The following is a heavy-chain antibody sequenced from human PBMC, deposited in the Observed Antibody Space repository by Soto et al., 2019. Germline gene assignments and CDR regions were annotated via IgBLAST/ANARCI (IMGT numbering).Heavy chain of an antibody. J-gene: IGHJ4*02. CDR2: IYSGGST. CDR3: SRYSRSWCVRSN. Sequence: GGSLRLSCAASGFTVSSNYMSWVRQAPGKGLEWVSVIYSGGSTYYADSVKGRFTISRDNSKNTLYLQMNSLRAEDTAVYYCSRYSRSWCVRSNWGQGTLVTVSS. CDR1: GFTVSSNY. V-gene: IGHV3-66*01. D-gene: IGHD6-13*01.